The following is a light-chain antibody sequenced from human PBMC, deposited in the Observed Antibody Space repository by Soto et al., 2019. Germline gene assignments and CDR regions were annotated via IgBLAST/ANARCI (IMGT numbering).Light chain of an antibody. CDR3: QQSYSTLL. J-gene: IGKJ4*01. CDR1: QSISSY. V-gene: IGKV1-39*01. Sequence: DIQMTQSPSSLSASVGDRVTITCRASQSISSYLNWYQQKPGKAPKLLIYAASSLQSGVPSRFSGSGSGIDFTLTISSLQPEDFATYYCQQSYSTLLFGGGTKVEI. CDR2: AAS.